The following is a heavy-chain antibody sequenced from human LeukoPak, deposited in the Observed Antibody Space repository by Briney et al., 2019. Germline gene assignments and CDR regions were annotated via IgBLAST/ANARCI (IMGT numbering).Heavy chain of an antibody. D-gene: IGHD3-3*01. J-gene: IGHJ6*03. CDR2: IYTSGST. Sequence: SETPSLTCTVSGGSISSYYWSWTRHPAGRGLEWIGRIYTSGSTNYNPSLKSRVTMSVDTSKNQFSLKLSSVTAADTAVYYCARDIKKRITIFGVVSVYYMDVWGKGTTVTVSS. CDR1: GGSISSYY. CDR3: ARDIKKRITIFGVVSVYYMDV. V-gene: IGHV4-4*07.